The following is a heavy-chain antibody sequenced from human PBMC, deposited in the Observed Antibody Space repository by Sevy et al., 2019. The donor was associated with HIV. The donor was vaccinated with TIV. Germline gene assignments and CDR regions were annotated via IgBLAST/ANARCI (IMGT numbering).Heavy chain of an antibody. Sequence: ASVKVSCKASGGTFSSYGISWVRQAPGQGLEWMGGIIPILGTVNYAQKFQGRVTITADESTKTAEMELRSLRTEATALYYCAGGAGNGWYYFDYWGQETLVTVSS. J-gene: IGHJ4*02. CDR3: AGGAGNGWYYFDY. CDR2: IIPILGTV. V-gene: IGHV1-69*13. D-gene: IGHD6-19*01. CDR1: GGTFSSYG.